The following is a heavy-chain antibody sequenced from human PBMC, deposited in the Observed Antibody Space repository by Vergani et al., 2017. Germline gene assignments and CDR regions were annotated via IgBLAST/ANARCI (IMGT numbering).Heavy chain of an antibody. CDR1: GGSLSSSSYY. V-gene: IGHV4-39*01. Sequence: QLQLQESGPGLVKPSETLSLTCTVSGGSLSSSSYYWGWIRQPPGKGLEWIGSIYYSGSTYYNPSLKSRVTISVDTSKNQFSLKLSSVTAADTAVYYCARSHSPAYSSGWYSQFDAFDIWGQGTMVTVSS. CDR3: ARSHSPAYSSGWYSQFDAFDI. CDR2: IYYSGST. D-gene: IGHD6-19*01. J-gene: IGHJ3*02.